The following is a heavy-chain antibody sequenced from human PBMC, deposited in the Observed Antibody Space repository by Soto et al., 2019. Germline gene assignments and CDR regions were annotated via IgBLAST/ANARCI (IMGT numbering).Heavy chain of an antibody. CDR3: ARGGDIVVVTAPLDH. CDR2: INPKSGST. J-gene: IGHJ5*02. V-gene: IGHV1-46*01. D-gene: IGHD2-21*02. CDR1: GYTFSSYY. Sequence: ASVKVSCKASGYTFSSYYMHWVRQAPGQGLEWMGTINPKSGSTTYAQKFQGRVTVTRDTSTSTVYMQLSSLRSEDTAIYYCARGGDIVVVTAPLDHWGQGTLVTVSS.